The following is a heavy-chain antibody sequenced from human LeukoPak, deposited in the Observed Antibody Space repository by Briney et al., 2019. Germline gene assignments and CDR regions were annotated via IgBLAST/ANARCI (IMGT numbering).Heavy chain of an antibody. CDR1: GFTFDDYA. CDR3: AKDMGTTGTRSYAFDI. V-gene: IGHV3-9*01. D-gene: IGHD1-1*01. J-gene: IGHJ3*02. Sequence: PGGSLRLSCAASGFTFDDYAMHWVRQAPGKGLEWVSGISRNSGNIGYADSVKGRFTISRDNAKNSLYLQMNSLRAEDTALYYCAKDMGTTGTRSYAFDIWGQGTMVTVSS. CDR2: ISRNSGNI.